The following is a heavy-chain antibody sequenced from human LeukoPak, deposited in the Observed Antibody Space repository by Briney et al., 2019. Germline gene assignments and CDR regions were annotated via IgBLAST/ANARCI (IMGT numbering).Heavy chain of an antibody. Sequence: GGSLRLSCAASGFTFSSYWMSWVRQAPGKGLEWVANIKQDGSEEYYVDSVKGRFTISRDNAKNSLYLQMNSLRAEDTAVYYCASIPYYDILTGYYQEDYWGQGTLVTVSS. CDR2: IKQDGSEE. V-gene: IGHV3-7*03. J-gene: IGHJ4*02. CDR3: ASIPYYDILTGYYQEDY. D-gene: IGHD3-9*01. CDR1: GFTFSSYW.